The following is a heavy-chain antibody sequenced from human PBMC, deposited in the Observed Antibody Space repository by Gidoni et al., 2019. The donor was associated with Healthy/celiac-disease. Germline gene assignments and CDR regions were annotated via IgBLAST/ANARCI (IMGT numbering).Heavy chain of an antibody. D-gene: IGHD1-26*01. CDR3: AKDPFRMVGATISRFDY. Sequence: EVQLVASGGVVVQPGGSLRLSCAASGFPFDDYTMHGVSQPPGQGTEGVSLISWDGGSTYYADSVKGRFTISRDNSKNSLYLQMNSLRTEDTALYYCAKDPFRMVGATISRFDYWGQGTLVTVSS. J-gene: IGHJ4*02. CDR2: ISWDGGST. V-gene: IGHV3-43*01. CDR1: GFPFDDYT.